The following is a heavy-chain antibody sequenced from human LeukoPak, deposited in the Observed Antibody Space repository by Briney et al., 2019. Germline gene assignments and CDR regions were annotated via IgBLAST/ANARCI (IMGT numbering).Heavy chain of an antibody. CDR1: GYTFTGYY. CDR2: INPNSGGT. CDR3: ARLYYYDSGGYKYNWFDP. V-gene: IGHV1-2*02. D-gene: IGHD3-22*01. Sequence: ASVKVSCKASGYTFTGYYMHRVRQAPGQGLEWMGWINPNSGGTKYAQKFQGRVIMTRDASISTAYMELSRLRSDDTAIYYCARLYYYDSGGYKYNWFDPWGQGTQVTVSS. J-gene: IGHJ5*02.